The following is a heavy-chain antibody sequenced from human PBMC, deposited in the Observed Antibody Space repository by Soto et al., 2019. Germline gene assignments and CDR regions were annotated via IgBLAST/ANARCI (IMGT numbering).Heavy chain of an antibody. Sequence: QVQLQESGPGLLKPSATLSLTCIVSGGSVSNDDYYGSWIRQPPGTGLEWIGYIYHSGSTYYNPSLKSRVDISADTSANQFSLKVSSVTAADTAVYYCARLGIGWEFPFDYWGQGTLVNVSS. D-gene: IGHD1-26*01. CDR1: GGSVSNDDYY. J-gene: IGHJ4*02. CDR3: ARLGIGWEFPFDY. V-gene: IGHV4-61*08. CDR2: IYHSGST.